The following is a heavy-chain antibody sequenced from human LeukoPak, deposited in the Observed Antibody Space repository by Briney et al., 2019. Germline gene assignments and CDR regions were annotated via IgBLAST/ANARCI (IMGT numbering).Heavy chain of an antibody. D-gene: IGHD3-10*01. Sequence: GGSLRLSCAASGFTFDDYAMHWVRQAPGKGLEWVSGISWNSGSIGYADSVKGRFTISRDNAKNSLYLQMNSLRAEDTALYYCAKDIGSLWFGELSYFDYWGQGTLVTVSS. CDR3: AKDIGSLWFGELSYFDY. CDR1: GFTFDDYA. J-gene: IGHJ4*02. V-gene: IGHV3-9*01. CDR2: ISWNSGSI.